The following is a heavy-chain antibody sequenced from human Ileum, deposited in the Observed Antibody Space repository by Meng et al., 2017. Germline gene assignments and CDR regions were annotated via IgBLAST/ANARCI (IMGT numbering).Heavy chain of an antibody. CDR3: ARGTPGRSYSDY. D-gene: IGHD3-10*01. CDR1: DYTFTGYG. CDR2: LGAHDGDT. J-gene: IGHJ4*02. V-gene: IGHV1-18*01. Sequence: QVQPVQSGPEVKKPWASVKGFCKASDYTFTGYGVSWVRQAPGQGLEWMAWLGAHDGDTSHAPKFQGRVTVSADRPTATAYMELRSLRSDDTAVYYCARGTPGRSYSDYWGQGTLVTVSS.